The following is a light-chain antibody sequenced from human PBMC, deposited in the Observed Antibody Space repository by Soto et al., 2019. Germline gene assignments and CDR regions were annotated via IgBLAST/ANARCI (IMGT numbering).Light chain of an antibody. CDR3: QQYYSTPYT. Sequence: DIVMTQSPDSLAVSLGERATINCKSGQSVLYSSNNKNYLAWYQQKPGQPPKLLIYWASTRESGVPDRFSGSGSGTDITLTISSLQAEDVAVYYCQQYYSTPYTFGQGTKLEIK. J-gene: IGKJ2*01. V-gene: IGKV4-1*01. CDR2: WAS. CDR1: QSVLYSSNNKNY.